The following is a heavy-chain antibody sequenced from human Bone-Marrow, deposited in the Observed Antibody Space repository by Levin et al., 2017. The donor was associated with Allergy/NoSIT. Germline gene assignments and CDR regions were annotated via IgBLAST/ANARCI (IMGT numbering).Heavy chain of an antibody. CDR3: ARGGGHWEPLTD. J-gene: IGHJ4*02. CDR2: ISAYSGNA. D-gene: IGHD1-26*01. V-gene: IGHV1-18*01. CDR1: GYAFSNYG. Sequence: PGASVKVSCKASGYAFSNYGIGWVRQAPGQGLEWMGWISAYSGNADYEPKFQGRVTMTTDTSTNTGYMELTSLRYDDTAVYYCARGGGHWEPLTDWGQGTKVTVSS.